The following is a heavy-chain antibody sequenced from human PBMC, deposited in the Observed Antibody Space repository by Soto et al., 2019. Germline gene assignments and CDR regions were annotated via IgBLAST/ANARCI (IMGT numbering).Heavy chain of an antibody. V-gene: IGHV1-18*04. CDR1: GYTFTSYG. CDR2: ISAYNGNT. Sequence: QVQLVQSGAEVKKPGASVKVSCKASGYTFTSYGISWVRQAPGQGLEWMGWISAYNGNTNYVQKLQGRVTMTTDTSTSTAYMELRSLRSDDTAVYYCARVVVVVPAATRGWFDPWGHGTLVTVSS. D-gene: IGHD2-2*01. J-gene: IGHJ5*02. CDR3: ARVVVVVPAATRGWFDP.